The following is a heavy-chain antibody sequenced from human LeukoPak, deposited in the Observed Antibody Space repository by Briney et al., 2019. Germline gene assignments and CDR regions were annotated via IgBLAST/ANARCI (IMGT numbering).Heavy chain of an antibody. Sequence: PGGSLRLSCAASGFTFSSYAMSWARQAPGKGLEWVSAISGSGGSTYYADSVKGRFTISRDNSKNTLYLQMNSLRAEDTAVYYCAKLGFYVWGSYRSSYFDYWGQGTLVTVSS. D-gene: IGHD3-16*02. CDR3: AKLGFYVWGSYRSSYFDY. CDR2: ISGSGGST. V-gene: IGHV3-23*01. J-gene: IGHJ4*02. CDR1: GFTFSSYA.